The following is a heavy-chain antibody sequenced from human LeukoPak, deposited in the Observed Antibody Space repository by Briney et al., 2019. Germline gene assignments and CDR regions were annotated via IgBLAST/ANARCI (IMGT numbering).Heavy chain of an antibody. V-gene: IGHV4-59*01. CDR2: IYYSGST. CDR3: ARIMVRGVNHYGMDV. Sequence: PETLSLTCTVSGGSISSYYWSWIRQPPGKGLEWIGYIYYSGSTNYNPSLKSRVTISVDTSKNQFSLKLSSVTAADTAVYYCARIMVRGVNHYGMDVWGQGTTVTVSS. CDR1: GGSISSYY. D-gene: IGHD3-10*01. J-gene: IGHJ6*02.